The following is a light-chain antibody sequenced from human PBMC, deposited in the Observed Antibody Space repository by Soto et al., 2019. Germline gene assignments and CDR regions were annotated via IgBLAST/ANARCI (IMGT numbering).Light chain of an antibody. CDR3: QQSFTTPRT. V-gene: IGKV1-39*01. CDR2: GAS. CDR1: QTISTS. J-gene: IGKJ1*01. Sequence: DIQLTQSPSSLSASVGDRLTITCRASQTISTSLNWYQQTPGKAPKVLIFGASNLQSGVPSRFSGSGSGTDFTLTITSLQPEDFATYCCQQSFTTPRTFGQGTRVEIK.